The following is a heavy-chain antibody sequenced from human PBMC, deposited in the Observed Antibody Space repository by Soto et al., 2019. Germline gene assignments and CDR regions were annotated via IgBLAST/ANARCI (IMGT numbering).Heavy chain of an antibody. V-gene: IGHV1-46*02. CDR1: GYSFNNNY. Sequence: ASVKVSCKTSGYSFNNNYIHWVRQAPGQGLEWVGMINPSGGTTTYARNLQGRVTVTSDTSTSTVYMDLSSLRSEDTALYYCAREISVGDGLEIWGQGTMVTVSS. CDR3: AREISVGDGLEI. J-gene: IGHJ3*02. D-gene: IGHD1-26*01. CDR2: INPSGGTT.